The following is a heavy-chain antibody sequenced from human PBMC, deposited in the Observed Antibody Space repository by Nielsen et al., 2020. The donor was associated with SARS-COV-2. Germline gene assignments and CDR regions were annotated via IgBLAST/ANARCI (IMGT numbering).Heavy chain of an antibody. D-gene: IGHD2-15*01. J-gene: IGHJ4*02. CDR3: ASGIIKTLDY. V-gene: IGHV3-33*01. CDR1: GFTFSSYG. CDR2: IWYDGSNK. Sequence: GESLKISCAASGFTFSSYGMHWVRQAPGKGLEWVAVIWYDGSNKYYADSVKGRFTISRDNSKNTLYLQMDSLRAEDTAVYYCASGIIKTLDYWGQGTLVTVSS.